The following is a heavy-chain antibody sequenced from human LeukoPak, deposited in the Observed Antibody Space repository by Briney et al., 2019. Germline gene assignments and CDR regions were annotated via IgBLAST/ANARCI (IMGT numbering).Heavy chain of an antibody. CDR2: INPSGGST. CDR1: GYTFTSYY. D-gene: IGHD5-18*01. CDR3: ARVQGYSNYDYGMDV. J-gene: IGHJ6*02. V-gene: IGHV1-46*01. Sequence: VASVKVSCKASGYTFTSYYMHWVRQAPGQGLEWMGIINPSGGSTSYAQKFQGRVAMTRDTSTSTVYMELSSLRSEDTAVYYCARVQGYSNYDYGMDVWGQGTTVTVSS.